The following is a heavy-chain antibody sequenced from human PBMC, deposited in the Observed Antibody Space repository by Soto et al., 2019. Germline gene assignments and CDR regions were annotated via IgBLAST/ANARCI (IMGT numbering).Heavy chain of an antibody. Sequence: GASVKVSCKASGYTFTSYGISWVRQAPGQGPEWMGWISAYNGNTNYAQKLQGRVTMTTDTSTSTAYMELRSLRSDDTAVYYCARAPPDSYYYDSSGYFWIWAFDIWGQGTMVTV. D-gene: IGHD3-22*01. V-gene: IGHV1-18*04. CDR2: ISAYNGNT. CDR3: ARAPPDSYYYDSSGYFWIWAFDI. CDR1: GYTFTSYG. J-gene: IGHJ3*02.